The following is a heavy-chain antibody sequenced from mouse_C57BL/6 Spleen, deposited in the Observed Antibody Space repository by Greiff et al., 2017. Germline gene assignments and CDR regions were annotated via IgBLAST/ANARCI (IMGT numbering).Heavy chain of an antibody. CDR2: ISDGGSYT. CDR3: AREEEGFAY. Sequence: EVKVEESGGGLVKPGGSLKLSCAASGFTFSSYAMSWVRQTPEKRLEWVATISDGGSYTYYPDNVKGRFTISRDNAKNNLYLQMSHLKSEDTAMYYCAREEEGFAYWGQGTLVTVSA. V-gene: IGHV5-4*01. J-gene: IGHJ3*01. CDR1: GFTFSSYA.